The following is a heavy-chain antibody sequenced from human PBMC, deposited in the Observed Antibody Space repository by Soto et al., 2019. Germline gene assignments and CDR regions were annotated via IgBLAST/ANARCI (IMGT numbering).Heavy chain of an antibody. J-gene: IGHJ6*02. V-gene: IGHV1-69*13. D-gene: IGHD3-3*01. CDR3: ARSFTIFGVVIIDPIWSSYYYYGMDV. CDR1: GGTFSNYA. Sequence: SVKVSCKASGGTFSNYAISWVRQAPGQGIEWMGGIIPIFGTANYAKKLQGRVTITADESTSTAYMELSSLRSEDTAVYYCARSFTIFGVVIIDPIWSSYYYYGMDVWGQGTTVTVSS. CDR2: IIPIFGTA.